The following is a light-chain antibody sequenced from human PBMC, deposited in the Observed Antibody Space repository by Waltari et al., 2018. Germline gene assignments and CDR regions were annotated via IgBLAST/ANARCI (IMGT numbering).Light chain of an antibody. CDR3: QQRANWPPVT. V-gene: IGKV3-11*01. J-gene: IGKJ5*01. CDR1: QSVNRY. Sequence: DIVFTQSPGTLSLSPGERATLLCSATQSVNRYLAWYQHKPGQAPRLLIYDASNRATGIPARFSGSGSGTDFTLTISSLEPEDFAVYYCQQRANWPPVTFGQGTRLEIK. CDR2: DAS.